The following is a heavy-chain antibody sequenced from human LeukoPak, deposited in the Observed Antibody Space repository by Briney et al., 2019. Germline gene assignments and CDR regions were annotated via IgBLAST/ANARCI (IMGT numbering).Heavy chain of an antibody. CDR3: ARHVVPAAQSSYMDV. CDR1: GYSISSGYY. Sequence: SETLSLTCAVSGYSISSGYYWGWIRQPPGKRLEWIWSIYQSGSTYYNTSLRSRVTISVDTSKNQFSLKLNSVTAADTSLYYCARHVVPAAQSSYMDVWGKGTTVTVSS. CDR2: IYQSGST. J-gene: IGHJ6*03. D-gene: IGHD2-2*01. V-gene: IGHV4-38-2*01.